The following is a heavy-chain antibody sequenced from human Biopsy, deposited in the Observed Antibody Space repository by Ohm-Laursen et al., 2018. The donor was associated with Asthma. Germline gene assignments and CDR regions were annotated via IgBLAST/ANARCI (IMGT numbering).Heavy chain of an antibody. CDR1: GYTFIGCH. Sequence: SSVKVSCKASGYTFIGCHIHWMRQAPGQGLEWMGRINPNSGGTNYAQKFQGRVTMNRDTSIGTAYMEVSRLRSDDTAVYYCARGQKSAGDRWFDPWGQGTLVTVSS. D-gene: IGHD6-13*01. CDR2: INPNSGGT. CDR3: ARGQKSAGDRWFDP. V-gene: IGHV1-2*06. J-gene: IGHJ5*02.